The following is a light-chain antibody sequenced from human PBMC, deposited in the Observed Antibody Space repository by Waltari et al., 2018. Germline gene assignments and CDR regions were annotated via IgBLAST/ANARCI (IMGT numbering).Light chain of an antibody. V-gene: IGLV2-8*01. Sequence: QSALTQPPSASGPPGQSVTISCTGTSSDVGGYNYVSWYQQPPGKAPKLMIYEVSKRPSGVPDRFSGSKSGNTASLTVSGLQAEDEADYYCSSYAGSNNLGVFGTGTKVTVL. CDR1: SSDVGGYNY. CDR3: SSYAGSNNLGV. J-gene: IGLJ1*01. CDR2: EVS.